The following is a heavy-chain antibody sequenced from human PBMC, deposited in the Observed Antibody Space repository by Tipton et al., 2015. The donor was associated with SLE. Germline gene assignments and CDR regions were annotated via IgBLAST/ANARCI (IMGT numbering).Heavy chain of an antibody. CDR3: ARDKGQQLDGHFDL. V-gene: IGHV4-34*01. D-gene: IGHD6-13*01. J-gene: IGHJ2*01. CDR1: GGSFSGYY. Sequence: TLSLTCAVYGGSFSGYYWSWIRQPPGKGLEWIGEINHSGSTNYNPSLKSRVTIPADTSKNQFSLKLSSVTAADTAVYYCARDKGQQLDGHFDLWGRGTLVTVSS. CDR2: INHSGST.